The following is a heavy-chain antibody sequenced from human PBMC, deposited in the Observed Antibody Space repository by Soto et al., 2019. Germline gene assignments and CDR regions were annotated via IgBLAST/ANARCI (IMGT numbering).Heavy chain of an antibody. D-gene: IGHD6-19*01. J-gene: IGHJ5*02. CDR2: INPSGGST. V-gene: IGHV1-46*01. CDR1: GYTFTSYY. Sequence: VASVKVSCKASGYTFTSYYMHWVRQAPRQGLEWMGIINPSGGSTSYAQKFQGRVTMTRDTSTSTVYMELSSLRSEDTAVYYCARSLRAAVAALDPWGQGTLVTVSS. CDR3: ARSLRAAVAALDP.